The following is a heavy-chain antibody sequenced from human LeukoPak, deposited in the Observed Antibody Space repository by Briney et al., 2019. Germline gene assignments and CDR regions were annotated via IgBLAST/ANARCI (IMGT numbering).Heavy chain of an antibody. CDR2: IYPGDSDT. CDR1: GYSFTSYW. V-gene: IGHV5-51*01. CDR3: ARLVAVAGRLDY. Sequence: GESLKISCKGSGYSFTSYWIGWVRQMPGEGLEWMGIIYPGDSDTRYSPSFQGQVTISANKSITTAYLQWSRLKASYTAMYYCARLVAVAGRLDYWGQGTPVIVSS. J-gene: IGHJ4*02. D-gene: IGHD6-19*01.